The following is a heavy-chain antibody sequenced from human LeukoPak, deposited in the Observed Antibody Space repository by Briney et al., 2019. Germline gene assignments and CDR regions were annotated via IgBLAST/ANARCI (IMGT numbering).Heavy chain of an antibody. CDR2: ISHSGST. CDR1: GGSFSGYY. Sequence: SETLSLTCAVYGGSFSGYYWSWIRQPPGMGLEWIGEISHSGSTNYNPSLKSRVTISVDTSKNQFSLKLSSVTAADTAVYYCARGLAVAGTMEYFQHWGQGTLVTVSS. V-gene: IGHV4-34*01. CDR3: ARGLAVAGTMEYFQH. J-gene: IGHJ1*01. D-gene: IGHD6-19*01.